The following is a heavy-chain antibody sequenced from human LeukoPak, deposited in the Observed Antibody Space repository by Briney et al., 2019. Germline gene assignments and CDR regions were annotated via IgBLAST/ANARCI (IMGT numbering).Heavy chain of an antibody. D-gene: IGHD5-18*01. J-gene: IGHJ4*02. CDR1: GLTVSEQC. V-gene: IGHV3-74*03. CDR3: ATRHTVDTTVVG. CDR2: ISSGGTIR. Sequence: RSLRLAFSAVGLTVSEQCMHSVRHAPGKGLVWGSRISSGGTIRTYADSVEVRFTFSRDNARNTLSLQMHRRPHQDTLVFLCATRHTVDTTVVGWGQGTLVTVYS.